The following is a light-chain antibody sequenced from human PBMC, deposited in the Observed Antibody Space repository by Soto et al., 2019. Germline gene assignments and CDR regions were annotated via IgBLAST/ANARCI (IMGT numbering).Light chain of an antibody. J-gene: IGKJ4*01. CDR1: QSVSSN. CDR2: GAS. V-gene: IGKV3-15*01. CDR3: QQYNNWRALT. Sequence: EIVLTQSPGTLSLSPVERATLSCRASQSVSSNLAWYQQKPGQAPRLLIYGASTGATGIPARFSGSGSGTEFTLTISSLQSEDFAVYYCQQYNNWRALTFGGGTKVDI.